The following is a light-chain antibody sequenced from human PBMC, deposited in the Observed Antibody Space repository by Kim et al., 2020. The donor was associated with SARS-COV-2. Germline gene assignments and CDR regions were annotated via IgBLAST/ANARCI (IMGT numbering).Light chain of an antibody. Sequence: VSVSPGQTASITCSGDKLGDKYACWYQQKPGQSPVLVIYQDSKRPSGIPERFSGSNSGNTATLTISGTQAMDEADYYCQAWDSSTEVFGTGTKVTVL. CDR2: QDS. V-gene: IGLV3-1*01. J-gene: IGLJ1*01. CDR3: QAWDSSTEV. CDR1: KLGDKY.